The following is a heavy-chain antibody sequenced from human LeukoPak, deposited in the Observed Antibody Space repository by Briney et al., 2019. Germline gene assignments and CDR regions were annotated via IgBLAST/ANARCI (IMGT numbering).Heavy chain of an antibody. CDR2: ISWNSGSI. CDR3: AKDKIRYSSSWIDY. J-gene: IGHJ4*02. V-gene: IGHV3-9*01. D-gene: IGHD6-13*01. Sequence: GRSLRLSCAASGFTFDDYAMHWVRQAPGTGLEWVSGISWNSGSIGYADSVKGRFTISRDNAKNSLYLQMNSLRAEDTALYYCAKDKIRYSSSWIDYWGQGTLVTVSS. CDR1: GFTFDDYA.